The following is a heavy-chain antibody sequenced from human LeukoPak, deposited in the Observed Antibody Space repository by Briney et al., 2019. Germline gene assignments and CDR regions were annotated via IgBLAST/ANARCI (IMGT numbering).Heavy chain of an antibody. V-gene: IGHV1-69*05. Sequence: GASVKVSCKASGGTFSSYAISWVRQAPGQGLEWKGGIIPIFGTANYAQKFQARVTITTDESTSTAYMELSSLRSEDTAVYYCARDRGATPRPHYYYYYMDVWGKGTTVTVSS. CDR1: GGTFSSYA. J-gene: IGHJ6*03. CDR3: ARDRGATPRPHYYYYYMDV. D-gene: IGHD1-26*01. CDR2: IIPIFGTA.